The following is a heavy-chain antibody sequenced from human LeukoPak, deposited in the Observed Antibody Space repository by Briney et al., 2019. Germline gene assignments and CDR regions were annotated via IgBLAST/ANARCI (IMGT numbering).Heavy chain of an antibody. CDR3: AATMVRGVHTHFDY. Sequence: SETLSLTCTVSGGSIGSYYWSWIRQPPGKGLEWIGHISYSGSTNYNPSLKSRVTISVDTSKNQFSLKLSSVTAADTAVYYCAATMVRGVHTHFDYWGQGTLVTVSS. V-gene: IGHV4-59*08. J-gene: IGHJ4*02. CDR2: ISYSGST. CDR1: GGSIGSYY. D-gene: IGHD3-10*01.